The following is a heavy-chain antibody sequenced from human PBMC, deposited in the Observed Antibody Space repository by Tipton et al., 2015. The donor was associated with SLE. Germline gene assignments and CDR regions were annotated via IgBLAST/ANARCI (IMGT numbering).Heavy chain of an antibody. CDR1: GGSFSDYY. D-gene: IGHD2-2*01. Sequence: TLSLTCAVYGGSFSDYYWSWIRQPPGKGLEWIGEINHSGSTNYNPSLKSRVTISVDTSKNQFSLKLSSVTAADTAVYYCARGRGYPDYWGQGTLVTVSS. V-gene: IGHV4-34*01. CDR2: INHSGST. CDR3: ARGRGYPDY. J-gene: IGHJ4*02.